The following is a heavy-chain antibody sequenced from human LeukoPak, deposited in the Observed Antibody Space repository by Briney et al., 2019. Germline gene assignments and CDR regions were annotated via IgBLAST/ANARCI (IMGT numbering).Heavy chain of an antibody. V-gene: IGHV3-21*01. J-gene: IGHJ5*02. CDR2: ISSSSSYI. CDR1: GFTFSSYS. CDR3: ARDLIAVAGTDP. D-gene: IGHD6-19*01. Sequence: PGGSLRLSCAASGFTFSSYSMNSVRQAPGKGLELVSSISSSSSYIYYADSLKGRFTISRDNAKNSLYLQMNSLRAEDTAVYYCARDLIAVAGTDPWGQGTLVTVSS.